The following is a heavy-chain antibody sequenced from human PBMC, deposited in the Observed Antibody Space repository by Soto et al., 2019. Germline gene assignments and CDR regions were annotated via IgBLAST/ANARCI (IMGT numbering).Heavy chain of an antibody. J-gene: IGHJ4*02. CDR2: ISWNSGCI. V-gene: IGHV3-9*01. CDR1: GFTFDDYA. D-gene: IGHD6-13*01. CDR3: AKDIATAGTKFFDY. Sequence: EVQLVESGGGLVQPGRSLRLSCAASGFTFDDYAMHWVRQAPGKGLEWVSGISWNSGCIGYADSVKGRFTISRDNAKNSLYLQMNSLRAEDTALYYCAKDIATAGTKFFDYWGQGTLVTVSS.